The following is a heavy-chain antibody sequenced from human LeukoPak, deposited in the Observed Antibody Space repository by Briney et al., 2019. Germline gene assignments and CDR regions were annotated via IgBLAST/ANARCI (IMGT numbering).Heavy chain of an antibody. CDR2: VNYSGST. V-gene: IGHV4-34*01. CDR1: GGSFSDYY. Sequence: SETLSLTCAVYGGSFSDYYWNWIRHPPGKGLEWIGDVNYSGSTNYNPSLESRVTLSVDTYKNQFSLKMRSVTAADTAVYYCARSQSQQLVQGDAFDIWGQGTLVTVSS. CDR3: ARSQSQQLVQGDAFDI. D-gene: IGHD6-13*01. J-gene: IGHJ3*02.